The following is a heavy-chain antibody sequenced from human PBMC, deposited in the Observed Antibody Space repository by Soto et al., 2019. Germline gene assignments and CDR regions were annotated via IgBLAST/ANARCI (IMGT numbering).Heavy chain of an antibody. J-gene: IGHJ4*02. CDR3: ARGGYYDSSGHFDY. D-gene: IGHD3-22*01. CDR1: GGSISSGGYS. Sequence: QLQLQESGSGLVKPSQTLSLTCAVSGGSISSGGYSWSWIRQPPGKGLEWIGYIYHSGSTYYNPSLKSRVTISVDRSKNQLSLKLSSVTAADTAVYYCARGGYYDSSGHFDYWGQGTLVTVSS. CDR2: IYHSGST. V-gene: IGHV4-30-2*01.